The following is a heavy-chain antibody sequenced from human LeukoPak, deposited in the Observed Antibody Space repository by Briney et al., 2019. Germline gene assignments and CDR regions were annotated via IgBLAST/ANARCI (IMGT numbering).Heavy chain of an antibody. D-gene: IGHD5-12*01. J-gene: IGHJ4*02. V-gene: IGHV1-18*01. CDR2: ISAYNGNT. CDR3: ARTSHYVDIAATIPYGIYYFDY. Sequence: APVKASCKASGHTFTSYVISSVPQAPGQGLECMGWISAYNGNTNYAKKLQGRVTMTTDPSTSTAYMELRSLRSDDTAVYYCARTSHYVDIAATIPYGIYYFDYWGQGTLVTVSS. CDR1: GHTFTSYV.